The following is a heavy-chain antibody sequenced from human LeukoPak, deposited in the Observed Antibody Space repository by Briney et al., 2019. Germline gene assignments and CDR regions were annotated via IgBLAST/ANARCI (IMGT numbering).Heavy chain of an antibody. CDR1: GDTFSSTRAA. CDR2: TYYRAKWYN. D-gene: IGHD6-19*01. CDR3: ARGPSSGWALYYSYYYMDD. Sequence: SQTLSLTCAISGDTFSSTRAAWNWLRLSPSRGLEWLGRTYYRAKWYNDYAVSVKSRITINPDTSKNQFTLQLNSVTPEDTAVYYCARGPSSGWALYYSYYYMDDWGKGTTVTVSS. J-gene: IGHJ6*03. V-gene: IGHV6-1*01.